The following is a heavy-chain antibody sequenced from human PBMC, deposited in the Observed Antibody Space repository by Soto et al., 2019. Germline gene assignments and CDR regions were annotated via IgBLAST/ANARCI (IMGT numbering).Heavy chain of an antibody. CDR2: IIPAFGTT. D-gene: IGHD2-2*02. CDR3: GRVPMQMLYCPTRNGMDV. V-gene: IGHV1-69*01. Sequence: QVQLVQSGAAVSKPGSSVKVSCKASGGTFGIYAIGWVRQAPGPGREWMGGIIPAFGTTKNAQKFQDRVDMTADESPNTVYMELRGLRFDDTAVYYCGRVPMQMLYCPTRNGMDVWSPGTTLIASS. CDR1: GGTFGIYA. J-gene: IGHJ6*02.